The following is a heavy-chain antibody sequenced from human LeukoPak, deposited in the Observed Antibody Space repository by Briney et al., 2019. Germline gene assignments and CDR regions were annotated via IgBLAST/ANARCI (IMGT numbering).Heavy chain of an antibody. CDR1: GFTFSSYA. V-gene: IGHV3-23*01. D-gene: IGHD3-3*01. Sequence: PGGSLRLSCAASGFTFSSYAMNWVRQAPGKGLEWVSAIRGSGGSTYYADSVKGRFTISRDNSKNTLYLQMNSLRAEDTAVYYCAKAESITIFGVVCYYYYYYMDVWGKRTTVRVSS. J-gene: IGHJ6*03. CDR3: AKAESITIFGVVCYYYYYYMDV. CDR2: IRGSGGST.